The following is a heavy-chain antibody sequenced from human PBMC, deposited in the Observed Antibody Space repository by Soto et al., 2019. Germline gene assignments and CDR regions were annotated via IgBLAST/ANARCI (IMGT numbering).Heavy chain of an antibody. CDR1: GGTLRRYA. CDR2: IIPRFGTT. Sequence: QVQLVQSGAEVKKPGSSVKVSCKASGGTLRRYAISWVRQAPGRGLEWMGGIIPRFGTTSYAQTEKFQGRLTINADGHMITASMELSSLRSEDTAVYYCARGDIGWLEGANWGQGTLVTVSS. V-gene: IGHV1-69*01. J-gene: IGHJ4*02. D-gene: IGHD3-10*01. CDR3: ARGDIGWLEGAN.